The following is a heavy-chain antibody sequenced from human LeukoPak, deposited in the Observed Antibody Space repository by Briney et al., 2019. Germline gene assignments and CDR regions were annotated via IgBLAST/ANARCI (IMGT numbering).Heavy chain of an antibody. J-gene: IGHJ4*02. D-gene: IGHD3-10*01. V-gene: IGHV4-39*07. CDR2: IYYSGST. Sequence: SETLSLTCTVSGGSISSSSYYWGWIRQPPGKGLEWIGSIYYSGSTNYNPSLKSRVTISVDTSKNQFSLKLSSVTAADTAVYYCARARASRPMVRGVIITSGGKNRPDYFDYWGQGTLVTVSS. CDR3: ARARASRPMVRGVIITSGGKNRPDYFDY. CDR1: GGSISSSSYY.